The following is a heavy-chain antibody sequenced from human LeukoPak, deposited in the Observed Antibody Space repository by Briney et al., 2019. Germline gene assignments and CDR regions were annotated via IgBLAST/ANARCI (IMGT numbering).Heavy chain of an antibody. Sequence: PGRSLRLSCAASGFTFSSYGMHWVRQAPGKGLEWVAVISYDGSNKYYADSVKGRFTISRDNSKNTLYLQMNSLRAEDTAVYYCANGGSIAVATPLDYWGQGTLVTVSS. CDR1: GFTFSSYG. D-gene: IGHD6-19*01. V-gene: IGHV3-30*18. J-gene: IGHJ4*02. CDR2: ISYDGSNK. CDR3: ANGGSIAVATPLDY.